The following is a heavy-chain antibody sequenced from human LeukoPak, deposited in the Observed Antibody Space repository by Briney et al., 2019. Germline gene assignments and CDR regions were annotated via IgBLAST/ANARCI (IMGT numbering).Heavy chain of an antibody. V-gene: IGHV1-8*03. CDR1: GYIFIDYE. D-gene: IGHD6-13*01. CDR3: ARTYSSSWYGAWFDP. Sequence: GASVKVSCKASGYIFIDYEINWVRQATGQGLEWMGWMNPKSGDTGYEQKFQGRVTITRDSSISTVYMELSSLRSEDTALYYCARTYSSSWYGAWFDPWGQGTLVTVSP. CDR2: MNPKSGDT. J-gene: IGHJ5*02.